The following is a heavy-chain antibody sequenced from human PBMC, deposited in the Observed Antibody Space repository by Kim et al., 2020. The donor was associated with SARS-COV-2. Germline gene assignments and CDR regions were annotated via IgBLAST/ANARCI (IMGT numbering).Heavy chain of an antibody. CDR1: GGSISSSNYY. D-gene: IGHD2-8*01. Sequence: SETLSLTCTVSGGSISSSNYYWGWIRQPPGRGLEWIGSIYYSGSTYYNPSLKSRLTISVDTSKNQFSLRLKSVTAADTAVYYCASPQGYCTFTTCWGDNWFDPWGQGTLVTVSS. V-gene: IGHV4-39*07. CDR2: IYYSGST. CDR3: ASPQGYCTFTTCWGDNWFDP. J-gene: IGHJ5*02.